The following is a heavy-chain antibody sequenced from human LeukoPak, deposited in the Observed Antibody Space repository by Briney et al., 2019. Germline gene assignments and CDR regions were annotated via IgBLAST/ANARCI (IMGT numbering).Heavy chain of an antibody. CDR3: AHLWFGELLKAFDI. Sequence: ASVKVSYKTSGYTFTDYYIHWVRQAPGQGLEWMGWINPDSGYTNYAQKFQGRVTMTRDTSISTAYMELSRLRSDDTAVYYCAHLWFGELLKAFDIWGQGTMVTVSS. CDR2: INPDSGYT. J-gene: IGHJ3*02. V-gene: IGHV1-2*02. D-gene: IGHD3-10*01. CDR1: GYTFTDYY.